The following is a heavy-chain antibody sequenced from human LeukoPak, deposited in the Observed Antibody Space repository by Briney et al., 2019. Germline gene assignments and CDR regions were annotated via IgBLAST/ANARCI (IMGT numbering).Heavy chain of an antibody. Sequence: PGGSLRLSCAASGFTFSSYGMHWVRQAPGKGLEWVAVISYDGSNKYYADSVKGRFTISRDNSKNTLYLQMNSLRAEDTAVYYCAKPHAIAVPYFDYWGQGTLVTVSS. V-gene: IGHV3-30*18. CDR3: AKPHAIAVPYFDY. J-gene: IGHJ4*02. CDR1: GFTFSSYG. CDR2: ISYDGSNK. D-gene: IGHD2-21*01.